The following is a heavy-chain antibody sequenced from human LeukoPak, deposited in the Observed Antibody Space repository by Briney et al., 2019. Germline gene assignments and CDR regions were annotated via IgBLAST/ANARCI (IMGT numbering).Heavy chain of an antibody. J-gene: IGHJ1*01. CDR1: GFTFDNYA. CDR2: ISWNSGTI. V-gene: IGHV3-9*01. CDR3: ARAYKDRSLAGKKEFFQH. Sequence: GGSLRLSCAASGFTFDNYAMNWVRHVPGKGLEWISLISWNSGTIGYADSVKGRFTISRDNANNFLYLQMNSLRAEDTALYYCARAYKDRSLAGKKEFFQHWGQGTLVTVSS. D-gene: IGHD6-19*01.